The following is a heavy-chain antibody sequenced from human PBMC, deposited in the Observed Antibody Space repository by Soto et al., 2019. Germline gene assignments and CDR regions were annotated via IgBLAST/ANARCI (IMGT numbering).Heavy chain of an antibody. CDR3: AKEIFDAAYAATSDFAL. Sequence: SLRLSCAASGVIFSSHAMGWLRQATGKGPEWVAFVDGSGGDTSYADSVKGRFTISRDNSDNSLYLDMNSLRAEDTGRYFCAKEIFDAAYAATSDFALWGQGTLVTVSS. D-gene: IGHD2-8*01. CDR1: GVIFSSHA. CDR2: VDGSGGDT. V-gene: IGHV3-23*01. J-gene: IGHJ4*02.